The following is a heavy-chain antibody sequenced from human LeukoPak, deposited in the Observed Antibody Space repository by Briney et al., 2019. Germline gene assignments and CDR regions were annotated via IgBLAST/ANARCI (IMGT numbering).Heavy chain of an antibody. CDR2: IIPIFGTA. Sequence: SVKVSCKASGGTFSNYAISWVRQAPGQGLEWMGGIIPIFGTANYAQKFQGRVTITADESTSTAYMELSSLRSEDTAVYYCAREGYYYGSGSYTVDRARHYFDYWGQGTLVTVSS. D-gene: IGHD3-10*01. J-gene: IGHJ4*02. V-gene: IGHV1-69*13. CDR3: AREGYYYGSGSYTVDRARHYFDY. CDR1: GGTFSNYA.